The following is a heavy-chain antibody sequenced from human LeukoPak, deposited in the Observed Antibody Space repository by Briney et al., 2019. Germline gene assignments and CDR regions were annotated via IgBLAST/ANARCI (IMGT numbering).Heavy chain of an antibody. CDR3: ARDNEDYYYGMDV. D-gene: IGHD2-8*01. Sequence: SETLSLTCTVSGGSISSGGYSWSWIRQHPGKGLEWIGYIYYSGSTYYNPSLKSRVTISVDTSKNQFSLKLSSVTAADTAVYYCARDNEDYYYGMDVWGQGTTVTVSS. J-gene: IGHJ6*02. CDR2: IYYSGST. CDR1: GGSISSGGYS. V-gene: IGHV4-31*03.